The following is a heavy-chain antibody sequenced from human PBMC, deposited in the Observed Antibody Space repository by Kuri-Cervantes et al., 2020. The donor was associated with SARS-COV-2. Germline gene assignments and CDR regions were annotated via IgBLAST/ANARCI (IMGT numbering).Heavy chain of an antibody. D-gene: IGHD3-3*01. CDR2: IYSGGSST. J-gene: IGHJ6*02. V-gene: IGHV3-23*03. CDR3: ARAGFLDHPDHYYGMDV. Sequence: GGSLRLSCAASGFTFSSYAMSWVRQAPGKGLEWVSVIYSGGSSTYCADSVKGRFTISRDNSKNTLYLQMNSLRAEDTAVYYCARAGFLDHPDHYYGMDVWGQGTTVTVSS. CDR1: GFTFSSYA.